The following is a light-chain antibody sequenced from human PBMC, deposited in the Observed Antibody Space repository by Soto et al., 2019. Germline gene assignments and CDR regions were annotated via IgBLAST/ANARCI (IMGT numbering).Light chain of an antibody. CDR2: GAS. J-gene: IGKJ5*01. CDR1: QSVSTN. CDR3: QQRSNWIT. Sequence: EIVMTQSPATLSVSPGERATLSCRASQSVSTNLAWYQQKPGQAPRILIYGASSMATGIPARFSGSGSGTDFTLTISSLEPEDFAVYYCQQRSNWITFGQGTRLEI. V-gene: IGKV3-11*01.